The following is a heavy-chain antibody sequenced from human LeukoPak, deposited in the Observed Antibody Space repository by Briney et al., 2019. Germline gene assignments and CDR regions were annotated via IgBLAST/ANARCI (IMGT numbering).Heavy chain of an antibody. V-gene: IGHV1-18*01. CDR2: ISAYNGNT. Sequence: ASVKVSCKASGYTFTSYGISWVRQAPGQGLEWMGWISAYNGNTNYAQKLQGRVTMTTDTSTSTAYMELSSLRSDDTAVYYCASDPVGYCSANGCYSVDYWGQGTLVTVSS. D-gene: IGHD2-15*01. CDR3: ASDPVGYCSANGCYSVDY. J-gene: IGHJ4*02. CDR1: GYTFTSYG.